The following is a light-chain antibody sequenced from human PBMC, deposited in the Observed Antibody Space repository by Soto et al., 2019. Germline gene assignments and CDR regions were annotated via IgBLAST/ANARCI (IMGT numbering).Light chain of an antibody. CDR1: QSVSGSY. V-gene: IGKV3-20*01. CDR3: QQYVSSPRT. CDR2: GAS. J-gene: IGKJ4*01. Sequence: EIVLTQSPGTLSLSPGERATLSCRASQSVSGSYVAWYQQKPGQAPRLLIYGASGRATGIPDRFSGSGSGTDFTLTIIRLEPEDLAVYYCQQYVSSPRTLGGVTMLDIK.